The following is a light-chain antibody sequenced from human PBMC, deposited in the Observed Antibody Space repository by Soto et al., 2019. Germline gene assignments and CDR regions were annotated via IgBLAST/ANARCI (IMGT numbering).Light chain of an antibody. CDR1: QDISRY. V-gene: IGKV1-9*01. CDR3: QQRHRTPFT. CDR2: GAS. Sequence: QLTQSPSSLSASVVDRVTITCRASQDISRYLAWYQQRAGKAPKLLIYGASTLQSGVPSRFSGYASGTEFTLTISSLQPEDFANYHCQQRHRTPFTFGHGTTV. J-gene: IGKJ3*01.